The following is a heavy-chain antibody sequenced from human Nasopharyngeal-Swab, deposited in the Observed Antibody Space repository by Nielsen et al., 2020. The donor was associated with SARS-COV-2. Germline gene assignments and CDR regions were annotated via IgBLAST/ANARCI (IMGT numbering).Heavy chain of an antibody. CDR3: ARGDSYGASWYFDL. Sequence: SVKVSCKACGGTFSSYAISWVRQAPGQGLEWMGRIIPILGIANYAQKFQGRVTITADKSTSTAYMELSSLRSEGTAVYYCARGDSYGASWYFDLWGRGTLVTVSS. V-gene: IGHV1-69*04. D-gene: IGHD5-18*01. J-gene: IGHJ2*01. CDR2: IIPILGIA. CDR1: GGTFSSYA.